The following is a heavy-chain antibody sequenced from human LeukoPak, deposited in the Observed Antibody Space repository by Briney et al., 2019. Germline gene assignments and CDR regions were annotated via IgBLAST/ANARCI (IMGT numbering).Heavy chain of an antibody. CDR2: ISSNSDYI. J-gene: IGHJ4*02. Sequence: PGGSLRLSCAASGFTFSTFAMRWVRQAPGKGLEWVSSISSNSDYIFYADSVKGRFTISRDNAKNSLYLQINSLRAEDTAVFYCARAVVAPGGAPYFDYWGQGTLVTVSS. V-gene: IGHV3-21*01. CDR1: GFTFSTFA. D-gene: IGHD2-15*01. CDR3: ARAVVAPGGAPYFDY.